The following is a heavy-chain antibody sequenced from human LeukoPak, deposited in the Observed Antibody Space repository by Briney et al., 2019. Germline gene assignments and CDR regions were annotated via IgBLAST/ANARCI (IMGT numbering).Heavy chain of an antibody. CDR2: ISGSGGST. J-gene: IGHJ4*02. CDR1: GFTFSSYA. V-gene: IGHV3-23*01. D-gene: IGHD1-1*01. CDR3: AKNKKSTTGTTMYYFDY. Sequence: PGGSLRLSCAASGFTFSSYAMSWVRQAPGKGLEWVSAISGSGGSTYYADSVKGGFTISRDNSKNTLYLQMNSLRAEDTAVYYCAKNKKSTTGTTMYYFDYWGQGTLVTVSS.